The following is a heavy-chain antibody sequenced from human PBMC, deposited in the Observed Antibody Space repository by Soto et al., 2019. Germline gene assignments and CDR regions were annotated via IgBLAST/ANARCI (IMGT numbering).Heavy chain of an antibody. Sequence: QVQLQESCPGLVKPSQTLSLTCTVSSGSISRGGYYWSWIRQHQGKGLEWIGYISYSGSTYYNPSLKSRVTISVDTSKNQFSMKLSSVTAAETAVDYCAGSELQLLAFEICGQETMVTVSS. J-gene: IGHJ3*02. D-gene: IGHD1-7*01. CDR3: AGSELQLLAFEI. CDR1: SGSISRGGYY. CDR2: ISYSGST. V-gene: IGHV4-31*03.